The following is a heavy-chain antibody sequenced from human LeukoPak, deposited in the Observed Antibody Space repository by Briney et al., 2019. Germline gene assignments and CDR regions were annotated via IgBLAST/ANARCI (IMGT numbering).Heavy chain of an antibody. V-gene: IGHV3-30*18. D-gene: IGHD1-26*01. J-gene: IGHJ4*02. Sequence: TGGSLRLSCAASGFTFSTYGMHWVRQAPGKGLEWVAVISYDGSNKYYADSVKGRFTISRDNSKNTLYLQMNSLRAEDTAVYYCAKDDGIVGATGGAYWGQGTLVTVSS. CDR2: ISYDGSNK. CDR1: GFTFSTYG. CDR3: AKDDGIVGATGGAY.